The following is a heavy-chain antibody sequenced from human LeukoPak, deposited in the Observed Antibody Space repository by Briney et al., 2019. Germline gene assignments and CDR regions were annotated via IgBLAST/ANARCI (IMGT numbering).Heavy chain of an antibody. Sequence: GGSLRLSCAASGFTVSDSYMNWVRQAPGKGLEWVSVLYSSGSTYYADSVKGRFTISRDNSENTLYLQMNTLRAEDTAVYYCARWGYGSGTYPTYYFDFWGQGTLVTVSS. J-gene: IGHJ4*02. D-gene: IGHD3-10*01. CDR3: ARWGYGSGTYPTYYFDF. CDR1: GFTVSDSY. V-gene: IGHV3-53*01. CDR2: LYSSGST.